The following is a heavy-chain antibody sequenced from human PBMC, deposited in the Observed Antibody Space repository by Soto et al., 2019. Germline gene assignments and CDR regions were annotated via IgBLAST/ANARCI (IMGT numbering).Heavy chain of an antibody. CDR1: GGTFSSYT. D-gene: IGHD6-13*01. J-gene: IGHJ5*02. CDR2: IIPILGIA. CDR3: AREGSSSWKRYNWFDP. Sequence: GASVKVSCKASGGTFSSYTISWVRQAPGQGLEWMGRIIPILGIANYAQKFQGRVTITADKSTSTAYMELSSLRSEDTAVYYCAREGSSSWKRYNWFDPWGQGTLVTVSS. V-gene: IGHV1-69*04.